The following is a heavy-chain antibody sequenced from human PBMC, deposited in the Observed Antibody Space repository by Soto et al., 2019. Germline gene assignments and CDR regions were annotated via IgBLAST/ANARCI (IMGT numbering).Heavy chain of an antibody. V-gene: IGHV4-59*01. CDR1: GGSISSYY. CDR3: ARVPRFLDTALFRFYCYVRYF. Sequence: PSETLSLTCTASGGSISSYYWSWIRQPPGKGLEWIGYIYYSGSTNYNPSLKSRVTISVDTSKNQFSLKLSSVTAADTAVYYCARVPRFLDTALFRFYCYVRYFWAQGTTDPVS. J-gene: IGHJ6*02. D-gene: IGHD3-3*01. CDR2: IYYSGST.